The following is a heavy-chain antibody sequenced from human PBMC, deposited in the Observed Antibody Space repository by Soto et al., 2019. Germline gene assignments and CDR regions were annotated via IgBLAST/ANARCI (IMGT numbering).Heavy chain of an antibody. CDR2: ISFDGSNK. CDR3: VGGHYYFDY. J-gene: IGHJ4*02. Sequence: QVQLVESGGGVVPPGTSLSLSCVAYGFPFTTDGMHWVREGPGKGLEWVAVISFDGSNKYYADSVKGRFTISRDNSKNTLFLQMNSLRPEDTALYYCVGGHYYFDYRGQGTLVTVS. CDR1: GFPFTTDG. D-gene: IGHD3-10*01. V-gene: IGHV3-30*03.